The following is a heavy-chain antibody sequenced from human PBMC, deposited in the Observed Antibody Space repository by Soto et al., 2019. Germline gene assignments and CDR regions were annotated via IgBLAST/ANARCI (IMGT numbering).Heavy chain of an antibody. Sequence: QVQLQESGPGLVKPSETLSLTCTVSGGSISSYYWSWIRQPPGKGLEWIGYIYYSGSTNYNPSLKGRVTISVDTSKNQFSLKLSSVTAADTAVYYCARAKGPDYGDQYDAFDIWGQGTMVTVSS. J-gene: IGHJ3*02. CDR2: IYYSGST. CDR3: ARAKGPDYGDQYDAFDI. V-gene: IGHV4-59*01. D-gene: IGHD4-17*01. CDR1: GGSISSYY.